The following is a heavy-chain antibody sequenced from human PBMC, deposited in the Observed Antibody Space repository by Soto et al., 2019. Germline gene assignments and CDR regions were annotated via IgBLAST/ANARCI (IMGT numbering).Heavy chain of an antibody. V-gene: IGHV1-18*01. Sequence: GASVKVSFKVSGYRFPSYGINWVRQAPGQGLEWVGWVNPDNHNTNYAQNFQHRVSLTTDTSTNTAFLELRGLRSDDTAVYYCARVRFGDPFDYWGQGTLVTVST. CDR3: ARVRFGDPFDY. J-gene: IGHJ4*02. CDR2: VNPDNHNT. CDR1: GYRFPSYG. D-gene: IGHD3-16*01.